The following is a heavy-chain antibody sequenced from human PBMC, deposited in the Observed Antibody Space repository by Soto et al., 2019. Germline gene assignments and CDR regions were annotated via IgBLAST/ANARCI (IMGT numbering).Heavy chain of an antibody. Sequence: GGSLRLSCEGTGFNFSSYWMHWVRQAPGKGLEWVANTKRDASETYYADSVKGRFTISRDNTKNSLSLQMNSLRVEDTAVYYCARPPVKGIHVWGQGTTVTVSS. D-gene: IGHD4-17*01. CDR1: GFNFSSYW. CDR3: ARPPVKGIHV. V-gene: IGHV3-7*01. CDR2: TKRDASET. J-gene: IGHJ6*02.